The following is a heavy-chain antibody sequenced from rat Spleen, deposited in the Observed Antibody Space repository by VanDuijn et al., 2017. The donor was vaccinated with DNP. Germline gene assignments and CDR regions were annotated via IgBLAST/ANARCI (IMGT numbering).Heavy chain of an antibody. CDR2: IWSGGST. Sequence: QVQLKESGPGLVQPSQTLSLTCTVSGFSLTSNSVHWVRQPPGKGLEWVGAIWSGGSTDYNSALKSRLSISRDTSKSQVFLKMNSLQTEDTAIYFCTRPTGTVFDYWGQGVMVTVSS. CDR1: GFSLTSNS. D-gene: IGHD1-4*01. J-gene: IGHJ2*01. V-gene: IGHV2-1*01. CDR3: TRPTGTVFDY.